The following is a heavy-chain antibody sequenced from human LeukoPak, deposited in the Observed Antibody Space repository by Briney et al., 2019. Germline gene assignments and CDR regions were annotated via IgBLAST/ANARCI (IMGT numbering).Heavy chain of an antibody. Sequence: GGSLRLSCAASEFTFSDYYMSWIRQAPGKGLEWVSYISSSGSTIYYADSVKGRFTISRDNAKNSLYLQMNSLRAEDTAVYYCARGVPGGKADWFDPWGQGTLVTVSS. CDR2: ISSSGSTI. CDR3: ARGVPGGKADWFDP. V-gene: IGHV3-11*01. CDR1: EFTFSDYY. J-gene: IGHJ5*02. D-gene: IGHD1-14*01.